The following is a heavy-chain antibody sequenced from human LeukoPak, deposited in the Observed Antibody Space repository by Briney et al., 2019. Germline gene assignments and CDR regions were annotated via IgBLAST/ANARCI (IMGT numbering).Heavy chain of an antibody. CDR1: GGTFSSYA. CDR3: ARDNYAGVNWFDP. Sequence: SVKVSCKASGGTFSSYAISWVRQAPGQGLEWMGGIIPIFGTANYAQKFQGRVTITTDESTSTAYMELSSLRSEDTAAYYCARDNYAGVNWFDPWGQGTLVTVSS. J-gene: IGHJ5*02. V-gene: IGHV1-69*05. CDR2: IIPIFGTA. D-gene: IGHD1-7*01.